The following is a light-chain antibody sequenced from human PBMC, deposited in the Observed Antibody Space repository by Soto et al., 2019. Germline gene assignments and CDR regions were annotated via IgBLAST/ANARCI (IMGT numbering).Light chain of an antibody. CDR3: QRYGSSPLIT. CDR1: QSVSSSS. CDR2: GTS. Sequence: ETVWTQSPGTMSLCGGERATLSCRSSQSVSSSSLAWYQQRPGQAPRLLIYGTSRRATGIPDRFSGSGSGTDFTLTISRLEPEDFAVYFCQRYGSSPLITFGQGTRVEIK. V-gene: IGKV3-20*01. J-gene: IGKJ5*01.